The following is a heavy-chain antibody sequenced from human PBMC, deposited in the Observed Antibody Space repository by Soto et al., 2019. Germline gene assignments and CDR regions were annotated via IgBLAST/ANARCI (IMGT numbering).Heavy chain of an antibody. CDR3: TGITWFRGMDV. D-gene: IGHD3-10*01. CDR2: TYYKSKCNN. V-gene: IGHV6-1*01. J-gene: IGHJ6*02. CDR1: GYSVSSKGAG. Sequence: PAQTLSLTSVISGYSVSSKGAGFNWIRQSPSRGLEWLGRTYYKSKCNNDYALSLKSRITINPDTSKNQFSLHLYSVTPEDTAVYYCTGITWFRGMDVWGQGTPVTVSS.